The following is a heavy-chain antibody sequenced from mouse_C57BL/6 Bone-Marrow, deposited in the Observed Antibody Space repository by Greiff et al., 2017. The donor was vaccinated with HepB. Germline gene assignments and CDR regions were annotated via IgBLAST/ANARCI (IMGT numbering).Heavy chain of an antibody. V-gene: IGHV1-26*01. J-gene: IGHJ2*01. Sequence: EVQLQQSGPELVKPGASVKISCKASGYTFTDYYMNWVKQSHGKSLEWIGDINPNNGGTSYNQKFKGKATLTVDKSSSTAYMELRSLTSEDSAVYYCAKFITTVRGPFDYWGQGTTLTVSS. CDR3: AKFITTVRGPFDY. CDR1: GYTFTDYY. D-gene: IGHD1-1*01. CDR2: INPNNGGT.